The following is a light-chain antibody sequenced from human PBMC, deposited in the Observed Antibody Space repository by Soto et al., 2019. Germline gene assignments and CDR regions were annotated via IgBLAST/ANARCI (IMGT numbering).Light chain of an antibody. CDR3: SLYTSSSTYV. V-gene: IGLV2-18*01. J-gene: IGLJ1*01. CDR1: SSDVGSYNR. CDR2: EVS. Sequence: SVLTQPPSVSGAPGQGVTISCTGTSSDVGSYNRVSWYQQPPGTAPKVMIYEVSNRPSGVPDRFSGSKSGNTASLTISGLQAEDEADYYCSLYTSSSTYVFGTGTKVTV.